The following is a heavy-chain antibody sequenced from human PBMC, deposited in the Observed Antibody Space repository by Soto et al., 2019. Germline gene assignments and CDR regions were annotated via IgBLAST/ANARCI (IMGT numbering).Heavy chain of an antibody. CDR1: GFTFSSYA. D-gene: IGHD5-12*01. V-gene: IGHV3-23*01. Sequence: GGSLRLSCAASGFTFSSYAMSWVRQAPGKGLEWVSAISGSGGSTYYADSVKGRFTISRDNSKNTLYLQMNSLRAEDTAVYYCAKDPHKGYVDIVATIIDYWGQGTLVTVSS. J-gene: IGHJ4*02. CDR2: ISGSGGST. CDR3: AKDPHKGYVDIVATIIDY.